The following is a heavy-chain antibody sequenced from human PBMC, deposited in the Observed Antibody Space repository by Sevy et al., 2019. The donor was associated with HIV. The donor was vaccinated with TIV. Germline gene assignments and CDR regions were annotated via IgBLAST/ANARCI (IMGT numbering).Heavy chain of an antibody. CDR2: VSRNGGTP. V-gene: IGHV3-23*01. D-gene: IGHD3-10*01. CDR3: VKEGRDDFNPYLDF. Sequence: GGSLRLSCAGSGFTFGGYMMNWVRQAPGRGLEWVARVSRNGGTPEYGDSAKGRFTISRDNSKNTVYLQLKELRAEDTALYYWVKEGRDDFNPYLDFWGQGILVTVSS. J-gene: IGHJ4*02. CDR1: GFTFGGYM.